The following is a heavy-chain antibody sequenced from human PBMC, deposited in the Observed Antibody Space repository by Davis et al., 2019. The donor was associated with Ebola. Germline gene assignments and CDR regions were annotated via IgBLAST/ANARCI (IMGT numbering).Heavy chain of an antibody. V-gene: IGHV3-23*01. CDR1: GFTSGRYA. CDR3: ARGGPNYDVDY. J-gene: IGHJ4*02. D-gene: IGHD3-22*01. CDR2: ITDTGGRT. Sequence: GESLKISCAASGFTSGRYAMSWVRQAPGKGLEWVAAITDTGGRTHYADSVKGRFTISRDNSKNTLYLQMNSLRVDDTAVYFCARGGPNYDVDYWGQGTLVTVSA.